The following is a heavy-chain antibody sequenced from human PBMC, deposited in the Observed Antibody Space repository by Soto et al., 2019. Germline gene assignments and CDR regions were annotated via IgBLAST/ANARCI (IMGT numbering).Heavy chain of an antibody. CDR2: ISGSGSST. Sequence: EVQLLESGGGLVQPGGSLRVSCAASGFTFSSYAMNWVRQAPGKGLEWVSGISGSGSSTYYADSVEGRFTISRDNSKNPRYRERSSRRVADTAVYYCAKNGNIVVVPAAPDSWGQGTLVTVSS. J-gene: IGHJ4*02. CDR1: GFTFSSYA. D-gene: IGHD2-2*01. V-gene: IGHV3-23*01. CDR3: AKNGNIVVVPAAPDS.